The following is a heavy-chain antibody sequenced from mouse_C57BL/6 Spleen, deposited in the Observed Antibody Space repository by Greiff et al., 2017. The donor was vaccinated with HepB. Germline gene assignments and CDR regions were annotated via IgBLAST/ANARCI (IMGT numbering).Heavy chain of an antibody. CDR3: ARRGMIYYDYGGYAMDY. D-gene: IGHD2-4*01. V-gene: IGHV1-26*01. J-gene: IGHJ4*01. Sequence: VHVKQSGTELVKPGASVKISCKASGYTFTDYYMNWVKQSHGKSLEWIGDINPNNGGTSYNQKFKGKATLTVDKSSSTAYMELRSLTSEDSAVYYCARRGMIYYDYGGYAMDYWGQGTSVTVSS. CDR2: INPNNGGT. CDR1: GYTFTDYY.